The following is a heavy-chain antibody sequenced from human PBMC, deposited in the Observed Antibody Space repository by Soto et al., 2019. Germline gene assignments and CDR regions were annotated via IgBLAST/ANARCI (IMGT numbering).Heavy chain of an antibody. Sequence: GESLKISCKGSGYIFSKYWIAWVRQMPGKGLEWMGIIYPGDSDTKYSPSFQGQVSISVDKSISTAYLQWSSLGASDTAIYYCARHADIMTGVMGMDVWGQGTTVTVSS. CDR2: IYPGDSDT. CDR3: ARHADIMTGVMGMDV. CDR1: GYIFSKYW. D-gene: IGHD3-9*01. J-gene: IGHJ6*02. V-gene: IGHV5-51*01.